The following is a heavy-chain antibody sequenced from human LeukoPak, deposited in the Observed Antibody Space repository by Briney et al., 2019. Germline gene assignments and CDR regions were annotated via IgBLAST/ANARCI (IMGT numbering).Heavy chain of an antibody. J-gene: IGHJ5*02. CDR2: INPNSGGT. D-gene: IGHD6-6*01. CDR1: GYTFTGYY. Sequence: ASQKVSCKASGYTFTGYYMHWVRQALGQGLEWMGWINPNSGGTSYAQKFQGRVTMTRDTSISTVYMELSRLRSDDTAVYYCARLKSTISSGWFDPWGQGALVTVSS. CDR3: ARLKSTISSGWFDP. V-gene: IGHV1-2*02.